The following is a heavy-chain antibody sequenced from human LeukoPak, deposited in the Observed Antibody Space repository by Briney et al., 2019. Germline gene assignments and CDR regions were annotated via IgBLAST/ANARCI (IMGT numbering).Heavy chain of an antibody. D-gene: IGHD5-18*01. V-gene: IGHV3-53*01. CDR3: ARMDTAMVRRYDAFDI. CDR1: GFTFSSYA. J-gene: IGHJ3*02. CDR2: IYSGGST. Sequence: PGGSLRLSCAASGFTFSSYAMSWVRQAPGKGLEWVSVIYSGGSTYYADSVKGRFTISRDNSKNTLYLQMNSLRAEDTAVYYCARMDTAMVRRYDAFDIWGQGTMVTVSS.